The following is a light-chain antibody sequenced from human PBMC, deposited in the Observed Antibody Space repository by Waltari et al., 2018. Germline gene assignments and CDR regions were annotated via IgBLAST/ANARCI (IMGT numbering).Light chain of an antibody. J-gene: IGKJ1*01. CDR3: QQYSSWPLWT. V-gene: IGKV3-15*01. CDR2: GAS. Sequence: EIVMTQSPATLSVSPGEEATLSCRASQSVDSNLAWYQQKPGQAPTLIIFGASGRATGVPARCSGSGSRTEYTLTIGSLQSEDSAVYYCQQYSSWPLWTFGQGTKVEIK. CDR1: QSVDSN.